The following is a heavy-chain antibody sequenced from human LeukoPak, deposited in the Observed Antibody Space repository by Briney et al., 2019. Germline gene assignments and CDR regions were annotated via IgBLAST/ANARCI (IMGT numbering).Heavy chain of an antibody. D-gene: IGHD2-2*01. CDR1: GYTFTSYG. V-gene: IGHV1-8*01. CDR3: ARIPVVPAAIYWFDP. J-gene: IGHJ5*02. CDR2: IDPNSGNT. Sequence: GASGKVSRKGSGYTFTSYGINWGRPATGPGLGWEGVIDPNSGNTGYAQKFQGRVTMTRTTSISTAYMELSSLRSEDTAVYYCARIPVVPAAIYWFDPWGQGTLVTVSS.